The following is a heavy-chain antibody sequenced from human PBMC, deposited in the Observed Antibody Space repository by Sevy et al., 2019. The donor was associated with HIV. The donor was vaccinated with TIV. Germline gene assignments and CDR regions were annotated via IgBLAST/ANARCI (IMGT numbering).Heavy chain of an antibody. J-gene: IGHJ3*02. CDR3: ARVPTMIVVVQGDLNAFDI. CDR2: INPNSGGT. V-gene: IGHV1-2*02. D-gene: IGHD3-22*01. Sequence: ASVKVSCKASGYTFTGYYMHWVRQAPGQGLEWMGWINPNSGGTNYAQKFQGRVTMTRDTSISTAYMELSRLRSDETVVYYCARVPTMIVVVQGDLNAFDIWGQGTMVTVSS. CDR1: GYTFTGYY.